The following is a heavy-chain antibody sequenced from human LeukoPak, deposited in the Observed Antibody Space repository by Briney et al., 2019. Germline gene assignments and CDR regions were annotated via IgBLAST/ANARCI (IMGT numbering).Heavy chain of an antibody. J-gene: IGHJ4*02. CDR1: GGSISSYY. D-gene: IGHD4-23*01. CDR3: GRNDYGANSY. CDR2: IYTSGST. V-gene: IGHV4-4*07. Sequence: SETLSLTCTVSGGSISSYYWSWIRQPAGKGLEWIGRIYTSGSTNYNPSLKSRVTISLDTSKKQFSLKLNSVTAADTAVYYCGRNDYGANSYWGQGTLVSVSS.